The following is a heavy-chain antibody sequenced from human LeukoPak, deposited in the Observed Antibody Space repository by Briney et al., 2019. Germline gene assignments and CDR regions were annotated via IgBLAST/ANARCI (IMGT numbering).Heavy chain of an antibody. V-gene: IGHV3-30*02. Sequence: QAGGSLRLSCAASGFTFNRYGMHWLRQAPGKGLEWVTFIRNDGTDKYYTDSVRGRFTISRDSSKNTVYLQMNSLRIEDTAVYYCARDFEWTFDFWGHGTLISVSS. CDR2: IRNDGTDK. CDR1: GFTFNRYG. D-gene: IGHD3-3*01. CDR3: ARDFEWTFDF. J-gene: IGHJ4*01.